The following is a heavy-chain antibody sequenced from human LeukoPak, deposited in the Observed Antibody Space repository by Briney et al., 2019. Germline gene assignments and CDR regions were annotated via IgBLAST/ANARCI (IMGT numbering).Heavy chain of an antibody. D-gene: IGHD1-26*01. CDR2: IYTSGST. CDR3: ARTREGGFDP. V-gene: IGHV4-61*02. CDR1: GGSISSGSYY. Sequence: SQTLSLTCTVSGGSISSGSYYWSWIRQPAGKGLEWIGRIYTSGSTNYNPSLKSRVTMSVDTSKNQFSLKLSSVTAADTAVYYCARTREGGFDPWGQGTLVTVSS. J-gene: IGHJ5*02.